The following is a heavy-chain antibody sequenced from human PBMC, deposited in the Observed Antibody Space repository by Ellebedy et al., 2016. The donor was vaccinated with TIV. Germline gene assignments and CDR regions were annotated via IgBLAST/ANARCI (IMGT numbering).Heavy chain of an antibody. CDR2: ISHDGSSQ. J-gene: IGHJ4*02. CDR3: ARVRTGEDGYDSPSFF. D-gene: IGHD5-12*01. CDR1: GFTFDSYA. Sequence: PGGSLRLSCVASGFTFDSYAMHWVRQAPGKGLEWVAVISHDGSSQYYADSVKGRFTVSRDNSMTTVYLEMNSLRAEDTAVYYCARVRTGEDGYDSPSFFWGQGTQVTVSS. V-gene: IGHV3-30-3*01.